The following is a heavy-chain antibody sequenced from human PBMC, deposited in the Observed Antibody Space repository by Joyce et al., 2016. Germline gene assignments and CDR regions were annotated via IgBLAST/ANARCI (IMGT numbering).Heavy chain of an antibody. CDR2: IKSENDGGTA. V-gene: IGHV3-15*01. Sequence: EVQLVESGGGLVKPGRSLRLSCAVSGFSCNNGWMSWVRQAPGKGLEWVGRIKSENDGGTADYAAPVKGRFTISRDDSKNTLYLHMNSLKTEDTAVYYCVSTVPIVTFDYWGQGTLVTVSS. CDR1: GFSCNNGW. CDR3: VSTVPIVTFDY. D-gene: IGHD2-15*01. J-gene: IGHJ4*02.